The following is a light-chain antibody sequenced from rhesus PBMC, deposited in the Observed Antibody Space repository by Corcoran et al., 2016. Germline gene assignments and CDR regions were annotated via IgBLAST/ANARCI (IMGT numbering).Light chain of an antibody. CDR1: SGDLGTYDY. CDR3: SSYACSKTFYI. J-gene: IGLJ1*01. CDR2: NVS. V-gene: IGLV2-23*01. Sequence: QAALPQPPSVSGTPGQSVTISCTGTSGDLGTYDYVSWYQQHPGTAPKLVISNVSKRPSGVSARSSGSNNFSTTALTISGLQADDEADYYCSSYACSKTFYIFGAGTRLTAL.